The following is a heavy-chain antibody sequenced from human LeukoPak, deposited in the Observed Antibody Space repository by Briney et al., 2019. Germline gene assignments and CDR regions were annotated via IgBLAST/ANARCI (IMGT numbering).Heavy chain of an antibody. CDR2: ISWNSGSI. J-gene: IGHJ4*02. CDR1: GLTFDDYA. Sequence: GRSLRLSCAASGLTFDDYAMHWVRQAPGKGLEWVSGISWNSGSIGYADSVKGRFTISRDNAKNSLYPQMNSLRAEDTALYYCAKDNGPYYYDSSGQGYWGQGTLVTVSS. V-gene: IGHV3-9*01. CDR3: AKDNGPYYYDSSGQGY. D-gene: IGHD3-22*01.